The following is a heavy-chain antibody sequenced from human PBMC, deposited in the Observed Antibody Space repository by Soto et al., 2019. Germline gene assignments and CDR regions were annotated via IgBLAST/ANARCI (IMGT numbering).Heavy chain of an antibody. V-gene: IGHV3-48*01. CDR2: ISSSSSTI. J-gene: IGHJ6*02. CDR1: GFTFSSYS. Sequence: PGGSLSLSCAASGFTFSSYSMNWVRQAPGKGLEWVSYISSSSSTIYYADSVKGRFTISRDNAKNSLYLQMNSLRAEDTAVYYCAREDYDILTGYYRVDYYYGMDVWGQGTTVTVSS. D-gene: IGHD3-9*01. CDR3: AREDYDILTGYYRVDYYYGMDV.